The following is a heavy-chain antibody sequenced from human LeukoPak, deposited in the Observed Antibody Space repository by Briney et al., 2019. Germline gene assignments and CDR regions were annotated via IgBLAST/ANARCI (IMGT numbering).Heavy chain of an antibody. D-gene: IGHD4-17*01. CDR2: IYYSGST. V-gene: IGHV4-59*01. J-gene: IGHJ5*02. CDR3: ARWAVTSWFDP. CDR1: GGSISSYY. Sequence: KPSETLSLTCTVSGGSISSYYWSWIRQPPGKGLGWIGYIYYSGSTNYNPSLKSRVTISVDTSKNQFSLKLSSVTATDTAVYYCARWAVTSWFDPWGQGTLVTVSS.